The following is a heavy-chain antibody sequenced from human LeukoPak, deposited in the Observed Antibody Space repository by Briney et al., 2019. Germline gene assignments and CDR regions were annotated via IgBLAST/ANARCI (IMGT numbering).Heavy chain of an antibody. Sequence: GGSLRLSCAASGFTFSSYGMHWVRQAPGKGLEWVAVISYDGSNKYYADSVKGRFTISRDNSKNTLYLQMNSLRAEDTAVYYCAKTYDSSGYCVDYWGQGTLATVSS. V-gene: IGHV3-30*18. CDR1: GFTFSSYG. J-gene: IGHJ4*02. D-gene: IGHD3-22*01. CDR3: AKTYDSSGYCVDY. CDR2: ISYDGSNK.